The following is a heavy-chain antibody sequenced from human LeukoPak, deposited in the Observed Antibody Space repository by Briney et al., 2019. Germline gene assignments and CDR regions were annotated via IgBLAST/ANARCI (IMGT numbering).Heavy chain of an antibody. J-gene: IGHJ4*02. Sequence: GGSLRLSCAASGFTFSSYSMNWVRQAPGKGLEWVSYISSSTIYYADSVKGRFTISRDNAKNSLYLQMNNLRAEDTAVYFCVKDGGVLYGADYWGQGTLVTVSS. CDR3: VKDGGVLYGADY. D-gene: IGHD3-16*01. CDR1: GFTFSSYS. CDR2: ISSSTI. V-gene: IGHV3-48*01.